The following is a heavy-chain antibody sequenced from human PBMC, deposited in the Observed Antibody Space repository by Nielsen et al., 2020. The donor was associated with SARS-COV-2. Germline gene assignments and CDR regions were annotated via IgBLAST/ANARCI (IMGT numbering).Heavy chain of an antibody. CDR3: ARESVTGTDAFDI. D-gene: IGHD6-19*01. Sequence: GSLRLSCAASGFTFSSYSMNWVRQAPGKGLEWVSYISSSSSTIYYADSVKGRFTISRDNAENSLSLQMNSLRAEDTAVYYCARESVTGTDAFDIWGQGTVVTVSS. J-gene: IGHJ3*02. CDR2: ISSSSSTI. V-gene: IGHV3-48*04. CDR1: GFTFSSYS.